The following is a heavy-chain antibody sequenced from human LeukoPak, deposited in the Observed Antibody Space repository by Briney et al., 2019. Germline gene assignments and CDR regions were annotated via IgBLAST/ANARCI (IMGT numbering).Heavy chain of an antibody. CDR2: ISGSGGST. V-gene: IGHV3-23*01. Sequence: GGSLRLSCAASGFTFSSYGMSWVRQAPGKGLEWVSAISGSGGSTYYADSVKGRFTISRDNSKNTLYLQMNSLRAEDTAVYYCAKSDRFYQFWRFDYWGQGTLVTVSS. J-gene: IGHJ4*02. D-gene: IGHD3-3*01. CDR3: AKSDRFYQFWRFDY. CDR1: GFTFSSYG.